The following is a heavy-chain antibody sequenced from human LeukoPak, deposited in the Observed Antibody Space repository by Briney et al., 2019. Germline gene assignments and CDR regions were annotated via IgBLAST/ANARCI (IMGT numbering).Heavy chain of an antibody. CDR1: GFTFSSYW. Sequence: GGSLRLSCAASGFTFSSYWMSWVRQAPGKGLEWVANIKQDGSEKYYVDSVKGRFTISRDNAKNSLYLQMNSLRAEDTAVYYCAKHAAKIVVVTDSQFDPWGQGTLVTVSS. D-gene: IGHD3-22*01. CDR2: IKQDGSEK. CDR3: AKHAAKIVVVTDSQFDP. V-gene: IGHV3-7*03. J-gene: IGHJ5*02.